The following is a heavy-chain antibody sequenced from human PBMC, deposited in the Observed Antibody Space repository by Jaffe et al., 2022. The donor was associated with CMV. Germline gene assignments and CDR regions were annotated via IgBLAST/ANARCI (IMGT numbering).Heavy chain of an antibody. J-gene: IGHJ4*02. CDR2: IYYSGST. CDR1: GGSISSYY. Sequence: QVQLQESGPGLVKPSETLSLTCTVSGGSISSYYWSWIRQPPGKGLEWIGYIYYSGSTNYNPSLKSRVTISVDTSKNQFSLKLSSVTAADTAVYYCAREDYGGNSVLDYWGQGTLVTVSS. CDR3: AREDYGGNSVLDY. D-gene: IGHD4-17*01. V-gene: IGHV4-59*01.